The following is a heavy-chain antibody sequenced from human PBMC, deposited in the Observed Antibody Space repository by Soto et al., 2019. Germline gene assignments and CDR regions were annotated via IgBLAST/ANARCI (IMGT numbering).Heavy chain of an antibody. Sequence: SQTLSLTCAISGDSVSSNSAAWNWIRQSPSRGLEWLGRTYYRSKWYNDYAVSVKSRITINPDTSKNQFSLQLNSVTPEDTAAYYCARAYCSGGSCYVRNWFDPWGQGTLVTVSS. D-gene: IGHD2-15*01. J-gene: IGHJ5*02. CDR3: ARAYCSGGSCYVRNWFDP. CDR2: TYYRSKWYN. CDR1: GDSVSSNSAA. V-gene: IGHV6-1*01.